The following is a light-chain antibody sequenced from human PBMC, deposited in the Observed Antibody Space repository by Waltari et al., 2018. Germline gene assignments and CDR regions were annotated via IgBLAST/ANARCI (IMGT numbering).Light chain of an antibody. CDR2: DVS. CDR3: SSYTSSSTRV. V-gene: IGLV2-14*03. CDR1: TRYLGGSNY. Sequence: QSALTQPASVSGSPGQSIPISCPGTTRYLGGSNYVSWYQQHPGKAPNLMIYDVSNRPSGVSNRFSGSKSGNTASLTISGLQAEDEADYYCSSYTSSSTRVIGGGTKLTVL. J-gene: IGLJ2*01.